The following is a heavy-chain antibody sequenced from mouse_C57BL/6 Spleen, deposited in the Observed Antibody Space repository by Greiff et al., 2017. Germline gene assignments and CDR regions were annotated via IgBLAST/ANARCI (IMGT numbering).Heavy chain of an antibody. J-gene: IGHJ4*01. D-gene: IGHD1-1*01. Sequence: VQLQQSGPELVKPGASVKISCKASGYAFSSSWMNWVKQRPGKGLEWIGRIYPGDGDTNYNGKFKGKATLTADKSSSTAYMQLSSLTSEDSAVYFCARRGVVAPYYAMDYWGQGTSVTVSS. CDR1: GYAFSSSW. V-gene: IGHV1-82*01. CDR3: ARRGVVAPYYAMDY. CDR2: IYPGDGDT.